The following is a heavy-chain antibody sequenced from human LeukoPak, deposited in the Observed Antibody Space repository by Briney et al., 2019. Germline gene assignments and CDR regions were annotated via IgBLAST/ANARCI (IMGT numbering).Heavy chain of an antibody. D-gene: IGHD5/OR15-5a*01. CDR1: GYTFTSYG. CDR3: ARDPSNSVGNRIYFDF. Sequence: ASVKASCKASGYTFTSYGISWVRQAPGQGLEWMGWISCYDGTTKYAQKFQGRVTLTTDTSTRTAYMELRNLRSDDTAVYYCARDPSNSVGNRIYFDFWGQGTLVTVS. CDR2: ISCYDGTT. J-gene: IGHJ4*02. V-gene: IGHV1-18*01.